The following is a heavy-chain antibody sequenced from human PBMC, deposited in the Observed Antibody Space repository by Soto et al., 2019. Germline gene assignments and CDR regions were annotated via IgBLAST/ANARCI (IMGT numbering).Heavy chain of an antibody. CDR2: ISYDGSNE. Sequence: QVQLVESGGGVVQPGRSLRLSCAASGFTFSTYGIHWVRQAPGKGLEWVAVISYDGSNEYYADSVKGRFTISRDNSENTLFLQINSLRPEDTAVYYCAKQISPWCSSNRCYGVNYYYAMDVWGQGTTVTVSS. V-gene: IGHV3-30*18. CDR3: AKQISPWCSSNRCYGVNYYYAMDV. CDR1: GFTFSTYG. D-gene: IGHD2-2*01. J-gene: IGHJ6*02.